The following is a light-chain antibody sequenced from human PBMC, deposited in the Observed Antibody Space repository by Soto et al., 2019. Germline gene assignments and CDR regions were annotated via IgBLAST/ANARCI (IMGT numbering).Light chain of an antibody. CDR3: CSLAGRLLV. CDR2: EVI. V-gene: IGLV2-11*01. J-gene: IGLJ2*01. CDR1: SSDVGGYNY. Sequence: QSVLTQPRSVSGSPGQSVTISCTGTSSDVGGYNYVSWYQQVPGKAPKLVIFEVIKRPSGVTERFSGSKSGNTASLTISGLQTDDEADYYCCSLAGRLLVFGGGTKLTVL.